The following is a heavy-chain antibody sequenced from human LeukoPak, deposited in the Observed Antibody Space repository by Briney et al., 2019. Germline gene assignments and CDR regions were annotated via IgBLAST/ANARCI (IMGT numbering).Heavy chain of an antibody. J-gene: IGHJ6*02. CDR2: INHSGST. CDR3: ARHSKVLYGMDV. Sequence: SETLSLTCAVSGGSFSGYYWSRIRQPPGKGLEWIGEINHSGSTNYNPSLKSRVTISVDTSKNQFSLKQSSVTAADTAVYYCARHSKVLYGMDVWGQGTTVTVSS. D-gene: IGHD2-15*01. V-gene: IGHV4-34*01. CDR1: GGSFSGYY.